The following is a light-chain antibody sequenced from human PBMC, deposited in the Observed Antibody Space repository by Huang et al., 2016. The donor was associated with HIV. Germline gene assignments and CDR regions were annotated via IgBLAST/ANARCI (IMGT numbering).Light chain of an antibody. CDR1: QSVSSS. J-gene: IGKJ1*01. V-gene: IGKV3-15*01. CDR3: QQYNNWPRT. CDR2: GAS. Sequence: EIVMTQSPATLSVSPGERATLSCRARQSVSSSLSWYQQKPGHAPRLLIDGASTRATGIPARFSGSGSGTEFTLTISSLQSEDFAVYYCQQYNNWPRTFGQGTKVEIK.